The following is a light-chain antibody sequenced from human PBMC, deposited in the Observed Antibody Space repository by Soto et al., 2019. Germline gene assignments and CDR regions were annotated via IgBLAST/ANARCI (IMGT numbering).Light chain of an antibody. CDR3: QQFGDWPS. Sequence: DIRMTQSPAILSVSPGESATLSCRASQSVSSLVVWYQQKPGQAPRLLISESSTRATGIPARFSGSGSGTEFTLTISILQSDDAAIYYCQQFGDWPSFGLGTKVDI. CDR2: ESS. J-gene: IGKJ1*01. V-gene: IGKV3-15*01. CDR1: QSVSSL.